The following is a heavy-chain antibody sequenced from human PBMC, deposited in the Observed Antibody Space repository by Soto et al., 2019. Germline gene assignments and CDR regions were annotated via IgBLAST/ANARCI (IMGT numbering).Heavy chain of an antibody. V-gene: IGHV4-28*01. CDR2: IYYSGTT. D-gene: IGHD1-26*01. CDR3: ARREIQGPIDY. Sequence: QVQLQESGPGLVKPSDTLSLTCAVSGYSISSSNWWGWIRQPPGKGLEWIGYIYYSGTTYYNPSLKSXXTXSXXTSKNQFSLKLTAVTAVDPAVYYCARREIQGPIDYWGQGTLDTVSS. J-gene: IGHJ4*02. CDR1: GYSISSSNW.